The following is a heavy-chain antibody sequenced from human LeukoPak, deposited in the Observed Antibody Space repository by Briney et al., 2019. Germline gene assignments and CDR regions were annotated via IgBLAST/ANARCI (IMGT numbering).Heavy chain of an antibody. CDR3: ARDLYYYGSGSYVPGLPDY. V-gene: IGHV3-48*03. Sequence: GGSLRLSCAASGFTFSSYEMNWVRQAPGKGLEWVSYICSPGSTKYYADSVKGRFTISRDNAENSLYLQMSGLRAEDTAVYYCARDLYYYGSGSYVPGLPDYWGQGTLVTVSS. D-gene: IGHD3-10*01. CDR1: GFTFSSYE. CDR2: ICSPGSTK. J-gene: IGHJ4*02.